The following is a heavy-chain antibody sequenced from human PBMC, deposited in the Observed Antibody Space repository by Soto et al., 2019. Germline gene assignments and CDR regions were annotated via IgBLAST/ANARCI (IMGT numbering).Heavy chain of an antibody. D-gene: IGHD4-17*01. Sequence: TVSGGSISSGDYYWSWIRQPPGKGLEWIGYIYYSGSTYYNPSLKSRVTISVDTSKNQFSLKLSSVTAADTAVYYCAREGGATVTTPSDYYYGMDVWGQGTTVTVSS. J-gene: IGHJ6*02. CDR3: AREGGATVTTPSDYYYGMDV. CDR1: GGSISSGDYY. V-gene: IGHV4-30-4*01. CDR2: IYYSGST.